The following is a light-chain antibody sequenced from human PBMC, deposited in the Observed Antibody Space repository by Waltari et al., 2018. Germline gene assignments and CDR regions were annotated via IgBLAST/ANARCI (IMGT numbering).Light chain of an antibody. J-gene: IGLJ3*02. CDR1: SLNSYY. CDR2: GKN. V-gene: IGLV3-19*01. CDR3: SSRDIRGIQLL. Sequence: SSELTQDPAVSVALGQTVRITCQGDSLNSYYASWYQQRAGQAPLLVIYGKNKRPSGIQDLFSGSSLGDTSSLTITAARAEDEADYYCSSRDIRGIQLLFGGGTKLTVL.